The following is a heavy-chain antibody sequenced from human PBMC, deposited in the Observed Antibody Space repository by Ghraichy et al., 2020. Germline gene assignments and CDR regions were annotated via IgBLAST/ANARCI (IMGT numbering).Heavy chain of an antibody. D-gene: IGHD2-2*01. Sequence: GGSLRLSCAASGFTFSSYSMNWVRQAPGKGLEWVSSISSSSSYIYYADSVKGRFTISRDNAKNSLYLQMNSLRAEDTAVYYCARVDPDQDIVVVPAAMRHWGQGTLVTVSS. CDR1: GFTFSSYS. CDR2: ISSSSSYI. CDR3: ARVDPDQDIVVVPAAMRH. J-gene: IGHJ4*02. V-gene: IGHV3-21*01.